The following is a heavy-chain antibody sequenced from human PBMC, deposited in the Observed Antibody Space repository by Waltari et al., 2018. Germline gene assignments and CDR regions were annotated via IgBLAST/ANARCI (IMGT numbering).Heavy chain of an antibody. Sequence: QVQLAQSGAEVKNPGSSVKVSCKASGGTFSSYAIRGVRQAPGQGREWMGGIIPTFGTANYEQKFQGRVTITADESTSTAYMELRSLRSEDTAVYYCARDHGSYDFDYWGQGTLVTVSS. CDR1: GGTFSSYA. CDR3: ARDHGSYDFDY. V-gene: IGHV1-69*01. J-gene: IGHJ4*02. D-gene: IGHD1-26*01. CDR2: IIPTFGTA.